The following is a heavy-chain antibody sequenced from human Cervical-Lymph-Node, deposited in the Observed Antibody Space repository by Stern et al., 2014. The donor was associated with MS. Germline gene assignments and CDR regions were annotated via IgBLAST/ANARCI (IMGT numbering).Heavy chain of an antibody. CDR2: IYHSGSM. Sequence: DQLVESGPGLVKPSQTLSLTCAVSGVSTNSGDHYWSWIRQPPGKGLEWIGYIYHSGSMCSNPSLKNRISISVDTSQNQLSLKLKSVTAADTAVYYCARGLKWFPDAYDIWGQGTMVTVSS. D-gene: IGHD3-10*01. CDR1: GVSTNSGDHY. J-gene: IGHJ3*02. V-gene: IGHV4-30-4*01. CDR3: ARGLKWFPDAYDI.